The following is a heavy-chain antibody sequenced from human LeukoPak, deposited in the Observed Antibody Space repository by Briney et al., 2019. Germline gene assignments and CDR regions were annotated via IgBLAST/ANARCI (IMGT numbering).Heavy chain of an antibody. CDR3: ARGTPYYDFWSGYYSCNY. CDR1: GFTFSSYG. CDR2: IRYDGSNK. V-gene: IGHV3-30*02. Sequence: GGSLRLSCAASGFTFSSYGMHWVRQAPGKGLEWVAFIRYDGSNKYYADSVKGRFTISRDNSKNTLYLQMNSLRAEDTAVYYCARGTPYYDFWSGYYSCNYWGQGTLVTVSS. J-gene: IGHJ4*02. D-gene: IGHD3-3*01.